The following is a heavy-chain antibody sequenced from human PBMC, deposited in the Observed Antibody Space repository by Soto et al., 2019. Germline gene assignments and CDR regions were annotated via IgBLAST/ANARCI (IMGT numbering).Heavy chain of an antibody. CDR2: IWNDGLNE. CDR1: GFTFNSYG. D-gene: IGHD6-13*01. Sequence: PGGSLRLSCAASGFTFNSYGMHWIRQAPGKGLEWVALIWNDGLNEYYIDSVRGRFTISRDNSKDTLYLQMNSLRAEDTAVYYCARGAYSSSPGFDPWGQGTLVTVSS. CDR3: ARGAYSSSPGFDP. J-gene: IGHJ5*02. V-gene: IGHV3-33*01.